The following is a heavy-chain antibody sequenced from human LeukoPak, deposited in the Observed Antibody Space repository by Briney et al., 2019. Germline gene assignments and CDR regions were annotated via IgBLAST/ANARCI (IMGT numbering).Heavy chain of an antibody. V-gene: IGHV1-18*01. J-gene: IGHJ4*02. CDR3: ARARYYDFWSGWEIDY. CDR2: ISAYNGNT. Sequence: ASVKVSRKASGYTFTSYGISWVRQAPGQGLEWMGWISAYNGNTNYAQKLQGRVTMTTDTSTSTAYMELRSLRSDDTAVYYCARARYYDFWSGWEIDYWGQGTLVTVSS. CDR1: GYTFTSYG. D-gene: IGHD3-3*01.